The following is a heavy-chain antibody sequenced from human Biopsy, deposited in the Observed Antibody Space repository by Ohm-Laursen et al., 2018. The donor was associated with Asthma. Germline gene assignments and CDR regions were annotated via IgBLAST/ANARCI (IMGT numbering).Heavy chain of an antibody. Sequence: SVKVSCKSLGDTFNTYVIGWVRQAPGQGLEWMGGINSVFGTTTYPQKFQDRVTITADESTSTVYMELSSLRSEDTAEYYCARKAGSCISRTYYSLDFWGQGTLVTVSS. CDR2: INSVFGTT. CDR3: ARKAGSCISRTYYSLDF. V-gene: IGHV1-69*01. D-gene: IGHD1-26*01. J-gene: IGHJ4*02. CDR1: GDTFNTYV.